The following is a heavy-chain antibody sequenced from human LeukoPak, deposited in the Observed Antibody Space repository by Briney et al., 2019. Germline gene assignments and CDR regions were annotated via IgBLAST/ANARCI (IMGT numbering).Heavy chain of an antibody. V-gene: IGHV3-48*03. CDR2: ISSSGSTI. CDR3: AKGGFGSSGYYYFDY. D-gene: IGHD3-22*01. J-gene: IGHJ4*02. Sequence: PGGSLSLSWAASGFTFSSYEMNGVRQPPGKGLGGVSSISSSGSTIYYADSVKGRFTISRDNAKNSLYLQMNSLRAEDTAVYYCAKGGFGSSGYYYFDYWGQGTLVTVSS. CDR1: GFTFSSYE.